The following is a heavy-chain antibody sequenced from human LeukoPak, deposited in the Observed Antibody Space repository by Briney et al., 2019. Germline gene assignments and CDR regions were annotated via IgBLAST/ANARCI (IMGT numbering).Heavy chain of an antibody. V-gene: IGHV3-21*01. Sequence: GGSLRLSCAASGFTFSSCSMNWVRQAPGKGLEWVSSISRSSDYIYYADSVKGRFTISRDNAKNSLYLQMNSLRAEDTAVYYCARDESVSSWSVDYWGQGTLVTVSS. CDR3: ARDESVSSWSVDY. D-gene: IGHD6-13*01. J-gene: IGHJ4*02. CDR1: GFTFSSCS. CDR2: ISRSSDYI.